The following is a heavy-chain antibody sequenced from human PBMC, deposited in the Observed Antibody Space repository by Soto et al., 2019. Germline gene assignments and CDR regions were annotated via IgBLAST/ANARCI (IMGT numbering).Heavy chain of an antibody. Sequence: EVQLLESGGGLVQPGGSLRLSCAASGFPLSTYGMTWVRQAPGKGLEWVSAITGTGGNTYYVDSVKGRFTSSRDNSKNMLYLQVNSLRVEDTAVYYCARIRGYWYGLDVWGQGTPVNVSS. CDR3: ARIRGYWYGLDV. CDR2: ITGTGGNT. J-gene: IGHJ6*02. CDR1: GFPLSTYG. V-gene: IGHV3-23*01.